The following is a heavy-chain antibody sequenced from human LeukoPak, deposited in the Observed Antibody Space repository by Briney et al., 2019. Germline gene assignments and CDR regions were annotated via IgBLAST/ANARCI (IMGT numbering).Heavy chain of an antibody. CDR3: ARSFGYYYDSSGQFDY. CDR1: GFTFSSYS. V-gene: IGHV3-48*02. CDR2: ISSSSSTI. Sequence: GGSLRLSCAASGFTFSSYSMNWVRQAPGKGLEWVSYISSSSSTIYYADSVKGRFTISRDNAKNSLCLQMNSLRDEDTAVYYCARSFGYYYDSSGQFDYWGQGTLVTVSS. D-gene: IGHD3-22*01. J-gene: IGHJ4*02.